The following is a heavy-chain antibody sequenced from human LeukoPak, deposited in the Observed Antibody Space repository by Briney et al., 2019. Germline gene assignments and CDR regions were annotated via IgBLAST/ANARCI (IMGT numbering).Heavy chain of an antibody. D-gene: IGHD3-22*01. CDR2: ISSSGSTI. CDR3: ARASRYDSSGYYPYYFDY. V-gene: IGHV3-11*04. CDR1: GFTFSDYY. J-gene: IGHJ4*02. Sequence: RTGGSLRLSCAASGFTFSDYYMSWIRQAPGKGLEWVSYISSSGSTIYYADSVKGRFTISRDTAKNSLYLQMNTLRAEDTAVYYCARASRYDSSGYYPYYFDYWGQGTLVTVSS.